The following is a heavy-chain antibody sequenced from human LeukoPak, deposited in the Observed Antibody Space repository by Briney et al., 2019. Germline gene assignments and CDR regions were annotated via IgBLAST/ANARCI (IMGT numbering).Heavy chain of an antibody. J-gene: IGHJ4*02. Sequence: SETLSLTCTVSGGSISSYYWSWIRQPPGKGLEWIGYIYYSGSTNYNPSLKSRVTISVDTSKNQLSLKLSSVTAADTAVYYCARFEGGSYSYWGQGTLVTVSS. V-gene: IGHV4-59*08. CDR3: ARFEGGSYSY. CDR2: IYYSGST. CDR1: GGSISSYY. D-gene: IGHD1-26*01.